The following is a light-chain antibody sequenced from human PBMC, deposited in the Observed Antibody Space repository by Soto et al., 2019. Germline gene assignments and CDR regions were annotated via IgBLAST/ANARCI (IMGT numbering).Light chain of an antibody. CDR2: DAS. Sequence: EIVLIQSPGTLSLSPGERATLSCRASQSVSSHLAWYQQKPGQAPRLLIYDASNRATGIPARFSGSGSGTDFTLTISSLEPEDLAVYHCVQRTTWPWTCGQGSKVEIK. V-gene: IGKV3-11*01. CDR3: VQRTTWPWT. J-gene: IGKJ1*01. CDR1: QSVSSH.